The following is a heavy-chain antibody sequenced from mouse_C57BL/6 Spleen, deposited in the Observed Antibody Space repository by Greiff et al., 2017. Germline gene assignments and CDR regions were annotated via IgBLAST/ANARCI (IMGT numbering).Heavy chain of an antibody. D-gene: IGHD1-1*01. V-gene: IGHV5-17*01. CDR2: ISSGSSTI. Sequence: EVQRVESGGGLVKPGGSLKLSCAASGFTFSDYGMHWVRQAPEKGLEWVAYISSGSSTIYYADTVKGRFTISRDNAKNNLFLQMTSLRSEETAMYYCAKKYDGSPLYYFDYWGQGTTLTVSS. CDR3: AKKYDGSPLYYFDY. J-gene: IGHJ2*01. CDR1: GFTFSDYG.